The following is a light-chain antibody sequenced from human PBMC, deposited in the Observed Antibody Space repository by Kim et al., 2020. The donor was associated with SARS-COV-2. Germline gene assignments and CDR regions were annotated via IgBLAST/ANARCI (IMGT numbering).Light chain of an antibody. CDR3: SSYAGSNNLV. V-gene: IGLV2-8*01. Sequence: GQSVTISCTGTSSDVGGYNYVSWYQQHPGKAPKLMIYEVSERPSGVPDRFSGSKSGNTASLTVSGLQAEDEADYYCSSYAGSNNLVFGGGTQLTVL. CDR1: SSDVGGYNY. J-gene: IGLJ2*01. CDR2: EVS.